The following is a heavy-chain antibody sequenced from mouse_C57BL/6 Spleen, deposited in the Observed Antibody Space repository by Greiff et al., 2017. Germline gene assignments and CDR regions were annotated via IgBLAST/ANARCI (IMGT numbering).Heavy chain of an antibody. V-gene: IGHV5-12*01. D-gene: IGHD4-1*02. Sequence: EVQLVESGGGLVQPGGSLKLSCAASGFTFSDYYMYWVRQTPEKRLEWVAYISNGGGSTYYPDTVKGRFTISRDNAKNTLYLQMSRLKSEDTAMYYCARLQLVYYAMDYWGQGTSVTVSS. J-gene: IGHJ4*01. CDR2: ISNGGGST. CDR3: ARLQLVYYAMDY. CDR1: GFTFSDYY.